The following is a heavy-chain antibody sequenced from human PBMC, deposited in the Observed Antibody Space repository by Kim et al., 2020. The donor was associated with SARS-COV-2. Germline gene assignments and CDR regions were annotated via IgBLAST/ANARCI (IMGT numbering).Heavy chain of an antibody. J-gene: IGHJ6*03. CDR2: ISYDGSNK. CDR1: GFTFSSYG. D-gene: IGHD6-6*01. CDR3: AKLIAARPLNYMDV. V-gene: IGHV3-30*18. Sequence: GGSLRLSCAASGFTFSSYGMHWVRQAPGKGLEWVAVISYDGSNKYYADSVKGRFTISRDNSKNTLYLQMNSLRAEDTAVYYCAKLIAARPLNYMDVWGKGTTVTVSS.